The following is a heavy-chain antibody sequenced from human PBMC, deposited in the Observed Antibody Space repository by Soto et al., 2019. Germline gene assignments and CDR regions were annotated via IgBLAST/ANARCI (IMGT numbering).Heavy chain of an antibody. CDR2: IIPILGIA. D-gene: IGHD3-3*01. V-gene: IGHV1-69*02. Sequence: QVQLVQSGAEVKKPGSSVKVSCKASGGTFSSYTISWVRQAPGQGLEWMGRIIPILGIANYAQKFQGRVTITADKSTSTAYMELSSLRSEDTAVYYCAVSYYDFWSGYFTWGQGTLVTVSS. CDR1: GGTFSSYT. J-gene: IGHJ4*02. CDR3: AVSYYDFWSGYFT.